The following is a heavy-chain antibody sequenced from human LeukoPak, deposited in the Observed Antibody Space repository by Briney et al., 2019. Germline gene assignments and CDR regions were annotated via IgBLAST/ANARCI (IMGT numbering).Heavy chain of an antibody. J-gene: IGHJ4*02. V-gene: IGHV1-3*01. CDR1: GYTFTSCA. Sequence: ASVKVSCKASGYTFTSCAMHWVRQAPGQRLEWMGWINAGNGNTKYSQKFQGRVTITRDTSASTAYMELSSLRSEDTAVYYCARGGDFYDFWSGYYTGMDYWGQGTLVTVSS. D-gene: IGHD3-3*01. CDR3: ARGGDFYDFWSGYYTGMDY. CDR2: INAGNGNT.